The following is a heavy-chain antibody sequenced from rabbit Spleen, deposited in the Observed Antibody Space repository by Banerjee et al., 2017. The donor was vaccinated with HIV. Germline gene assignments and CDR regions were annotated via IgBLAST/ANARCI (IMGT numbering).Heavy chain of an antibody. Sequence: QSLEESGGGLVQPEGSLALTCKASGFSFSSSAYMCWVRQAPGKGLECIACIYGGSSGSTYYASWAKGRFTISKTSSTTVTLQMTSLTAADTATYFCARGSAAMTMVITGFYFNLWGPGTLVTVS. CDR2: IYGGSSGST. D-gene: IGHD2-1*01. CDR3: ARGSAAMTMVITGFYFNL. CDR1: GFSFSSSAY. J-gene: IGHJ4*01. V-gene: IGHV1S40*01.